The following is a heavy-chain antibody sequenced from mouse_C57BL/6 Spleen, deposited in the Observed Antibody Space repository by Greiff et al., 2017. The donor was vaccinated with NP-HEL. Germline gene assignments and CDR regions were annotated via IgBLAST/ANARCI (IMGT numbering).Heavy chain of an antibody. D-gene: IGHD1-1*01. CDR3: ARRGTTVVGSSDY. CDR2: INPYNGGT. CDR1: GYTFTDYY. V-gene: IGHV1-19*01. Sequence: VQLQQSGPVLVKPGASVKMSCTASGYTFTDYYMNWVKQSHGKSLEWIGVINPYNGGTSYNQKFKGQATLTVDKSSSTAYMELNSLTSEDSAVYYGARRGTTVVGSSDYWGQGTTLTVSS. J-gene: IGHJ2*01.